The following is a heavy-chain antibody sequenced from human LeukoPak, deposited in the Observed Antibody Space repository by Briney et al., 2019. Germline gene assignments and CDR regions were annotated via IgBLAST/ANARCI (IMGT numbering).Heavy chain of an antibody. CDR3: AKGDYFGSGFDY. CDR2: VFYDGSNQ. J-gene: IGHJ4*02. D-gene: IGHD3-10*01. V-gene: IGHV3-30*02. CDR1: GFTFSNYG. Sequence: GGSLRLSCAASGFTFSNYGLHSVRQVPGKGLEWVAFVFYDGSNQYYADSVKGRFTISRDNSKYTLYLQMNSLRVEDTAVYYCAKGDYFGSGFDYWGQGTLVIVST.